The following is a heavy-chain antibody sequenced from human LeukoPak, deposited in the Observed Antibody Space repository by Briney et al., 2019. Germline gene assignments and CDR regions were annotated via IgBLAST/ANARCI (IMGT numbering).Heavy chain of an antibody. V-gene: IGHV3-53*01. CDR3: ARGRGVVVIAYFDY. CDR2: IYSGGST. CDR1: GFTVSSNY. Sequence: GGSLRLSCAASGFTVSSNYMSWVRQAPGKGLEWVSVIYSGGSTYYADSVKGRFTISRDNSKNTLYLQMNSLRAEDTAVYYCARGRGVVVIAYFDYWGQGTLVTVSS. J-gene: IGHJ4*02. D-gene: IGHD3-22*01.